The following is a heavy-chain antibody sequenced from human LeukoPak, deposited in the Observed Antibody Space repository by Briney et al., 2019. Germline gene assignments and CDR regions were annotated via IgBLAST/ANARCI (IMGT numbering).Heavy chain of an antibody. Sequence: GGSLRLSCAASGFTFSNAWMSWVRQAPGRGLEWVGRLKSKTDGGTTDYAAPVKGRFTISRDDSKNTLYLQMNSLKTEDTAVYFCTAVDFDYWGQGTLVTVSS. CDR1: GFTFSNAW. CDR2: LKSKTDGGTT. V-gene: IGHV3-15*01. CDR3: TAVDFDY. D-gene: IGHD4-23*01. J-gene: IGHJ4*02.